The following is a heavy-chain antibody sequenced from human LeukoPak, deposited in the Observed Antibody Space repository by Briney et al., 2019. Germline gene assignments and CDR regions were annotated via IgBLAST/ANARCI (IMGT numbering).Heavy chain of an antibody. CDR1: GGISSYY. J-gene: IGHJ4*02. D-gene: IGHD3-10*01. V-gene: IGHV4-59*08. CDR3: ARFPYRNYPFFDC. Sequence: SETLSLTCTVSGGISSYYWSWIRQPPGKGLEWIGYIYNIGSTNYNPSLKSRVTISVDTSKNQFSLKLSSVTAADTAVYYCARFPYRNYPFFDCWGQGTLVTVSS. CDR2: IYNIGST.